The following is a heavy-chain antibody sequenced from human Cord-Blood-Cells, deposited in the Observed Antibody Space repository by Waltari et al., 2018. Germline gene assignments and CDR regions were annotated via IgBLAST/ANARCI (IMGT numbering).Heavy chain of an antibody. D-gene: IGHD6-6*01. V-gene: IGHV4-34*01. Sequence: VQLQQWGAGLLKPSETLSLTCAVYGGSFSGYYWRWIRQPPGKGLEWIGEINHSGSTNYNPSLKSRVTISVDTSKNQFSLKLSSVTAADTAVYYCARPLGLGGSSYAFDIWGQGTMVTVSS. CDR3: ARPLGLGGSSYAFDI. CDR2: INHSGST. J-gene: IGHJ3*02. CDR1: GGSFSGYY.